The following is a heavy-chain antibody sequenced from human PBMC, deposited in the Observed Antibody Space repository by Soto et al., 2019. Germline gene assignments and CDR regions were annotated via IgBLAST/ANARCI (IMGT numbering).Heavy chain of an antibody. V-gene: IGHV3-33*01. D-gene: IGHD3-22*01. CDR3: ARERNYYDSSGYFQTPDAFDI. CDR1: GFTFSSYG. CDR2: IWYDGSNK. J-gene: IGHJ3*02. Sequence: PGGSLRLSCAASGFTFSSYGMHWVRQAPGRGLEWVAVIWYDGSNKYYADSVKGRFTISRDNSKNTLYLQMNSLRAEDTAVYYCARERNYYDSSGYFQTPDAFDIWGQGTMVTVSS.